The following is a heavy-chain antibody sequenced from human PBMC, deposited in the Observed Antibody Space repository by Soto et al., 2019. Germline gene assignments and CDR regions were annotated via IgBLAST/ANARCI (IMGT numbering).Heavy chain of an antibody. V-gene: IGHV3-7*01. Sequence: EVQLVESGGGLVQPGGSLRLPCAASGFTFSTYWMTWVRQPPGKGLEWVASINQDGSERYYVDSVRGRFTNSRDNAKHSLYLQMHRLRAEDTAVLYWVCGGNFFVYWGQGTLVTVAP. CDR2: INQDGSER. D-gene: IGHD2-21*01. CDR3: VCGGNFFVY. CDR1: GFTFSTYW. J-gene: IGHJ4*02.